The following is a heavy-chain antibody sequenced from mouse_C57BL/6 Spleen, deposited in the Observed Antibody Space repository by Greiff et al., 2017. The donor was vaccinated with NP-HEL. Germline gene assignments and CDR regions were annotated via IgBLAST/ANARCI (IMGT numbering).Heavy chain of an antibody. D-gene: IGHD2-5*01. V-gene: IGHV5-16*01. CDR2: INYDGSST. CDR1: GFTFSDYY. Sequence: EVQLVESEGGLVQPGSSMKLSCTASGFTFSDYYMAWVRQVPEKGLEWVANINYDGSSTYYLDSLKSRFIISRDNAKNILYLQMSSLKSEDTATYYCARDNYSNYVWYFDVWGTGTTVTVSS. J-gene: IGHJ1*03. CDR3: ARDNYSNYVWYFDV.